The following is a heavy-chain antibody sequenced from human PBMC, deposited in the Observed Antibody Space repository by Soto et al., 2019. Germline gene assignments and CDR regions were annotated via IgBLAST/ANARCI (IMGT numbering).Heavy chain of an antibody. D-gene: IGHD2-21*01. Sequence: SETLSLTCTVSGGSISSYYWSWIRQPPGKGLESIGYIYYSGSTNYNPSLKSRVTISVDTSKNQFSLKLSSVTAADTAVYYCGTLLVNNWFDPWGQGTLVTVSS. CDR1: GGSISSYY. V-gene: IGHV4-59*12. J-gene: IGHJ5*02. CDR2: IYYSGST. CDR3: GTLLVNNWFDP.